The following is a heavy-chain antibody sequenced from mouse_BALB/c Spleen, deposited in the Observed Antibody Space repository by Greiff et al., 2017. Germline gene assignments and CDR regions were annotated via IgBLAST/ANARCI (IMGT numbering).Heavy chain of an antibody. CDR1: GYSITSDYA. V-gene: IGHV3-2*02. CDR3: ARVDYDGYYAMDY. D-gene: IGHD2-4*01. CDR2: ISYSGST. J-gene: IGHJ4*01. Sequence: EVKVEESGPGLVKPSQSLSLTCTVTGYSITSDYAWNWIRQFPGNKLEWMGYISYSGSTSYNPSLKSRISITRDTSKNQFFLQLNSVTTEDTATYYCARVDYDGYYAMDYWGQGTSVTVSS.